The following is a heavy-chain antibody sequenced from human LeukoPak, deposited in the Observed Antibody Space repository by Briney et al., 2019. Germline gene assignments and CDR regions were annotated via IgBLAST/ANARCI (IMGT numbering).Heavy chain of an antibody. CDR1: GFTFSSYA. V-gene: IGHV3-23*01. CDR2: ITGSGATT. Sequence: GGSLRLSCAASGFTFSSYATSWVRRAPGKGLEWVSTITGSGATTNYADSVKGRFTISRDNSKNTLSLQGNSLSAEDTAVYYCAKGRYCDSTTCAYHGLDVWGQGTTVTVSS. D-gene: IGHD2-2*01. J-gene: IGHJ6*02. CDR3: AKGRYCDSTTCAYHGLDV.